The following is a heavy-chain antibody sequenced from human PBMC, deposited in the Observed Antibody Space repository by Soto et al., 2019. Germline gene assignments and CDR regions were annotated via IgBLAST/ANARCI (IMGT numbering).Heavy chain of an antibody. V-gene: IGHV3-49*04. J-gene: IGHJ6*02. CDR1: GFTFGDYA. CDR2: IRSKAYGGTT. CDR3: TRDESSSRWGYYYYYYGMDV. Sequence: PGGSLRLSCTASGFTFGDYAMSWVRQAPWKGLEWVGFIRSKAYGGTTEYAASVKGRFTISRDDSKSIAYLQMNSLKTEDTAVYYCTRDESSSRWGYYYYYYGMDVWGQGTTVTVSS. D-gene: IGHD6-6*01.